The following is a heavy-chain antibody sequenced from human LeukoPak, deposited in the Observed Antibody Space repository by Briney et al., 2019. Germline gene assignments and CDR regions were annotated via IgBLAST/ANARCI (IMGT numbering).Heavy chain of an antibody. D-gene: IGHD3-10*02. CDR1: GYTFTGYY. J-gene: IGHJ3*02. V-gene: IGHV1-2*02. CDR2: INPNSGDT. CDR3: ARYVEETDAFDI. Sequence: ASVKVSCKASGYTFTGYYMHWVRQAPGQGLEWMGWINPNSGDTNYAQKFQGRVTMTRDTSISTAYMELSRLRSDDTAVYYCARYVEETDAFDIWGQGTMVTVSS.